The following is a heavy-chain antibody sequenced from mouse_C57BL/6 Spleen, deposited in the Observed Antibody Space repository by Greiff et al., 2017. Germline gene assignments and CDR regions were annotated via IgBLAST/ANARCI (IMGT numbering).Heavy chain of an antibody. V-gene: IGHV1-82*01. CDR3: AREAHDGYYPV. D-gene: IGHD2-3*01. CDR1: GYAFSSSW. CDR2: IYPGDGDT. J-gene: IGHJ1*03. Sequence: QVQLQQSGPELVKPGASVKISCKASGYAFSSSWMNWVKQRPGKGLEWIGRIYPGDGDTNYNGKFKGKATLTADKSSSTAYMQLSSLTSEDSAVYFCAREAHDGYYPVWGTGTTVTVSS.